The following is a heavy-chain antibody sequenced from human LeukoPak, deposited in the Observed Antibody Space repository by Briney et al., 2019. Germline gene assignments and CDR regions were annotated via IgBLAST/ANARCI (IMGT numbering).Heavy chain of an antibody. J-gene: IGHJ3*02. CDR3: ARLEMATITWAFDI. Sequence: SETLSLTCTVSGGSISSGSYYWSWIRQPAGKGLEWIGRIYTSGSTNYNPSLKSRVTISVDTSKNQFSLKLSSVTAADTAVYYCARLEMATITWAFDIWGQGTMVTVSS. D-gene: IGHD5-24*01. V-gene: IGHV4-61*02. CDR1: GGSISSGSYY. CDR2: IYTSGST.